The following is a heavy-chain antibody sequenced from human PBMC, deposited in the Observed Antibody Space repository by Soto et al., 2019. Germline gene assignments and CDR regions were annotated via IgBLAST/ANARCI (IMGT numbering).Heavy chain of an antibody. CDR1: GGSISSGGYY. Sequence: QVQLQESGPGLVKPSQTLSLTCTVSGGSISSGGYYWGWIRQHPGKGLEWIGYIYYMGSTYYNPALRGRVTISVDTSKTQCSLKRSCVNAADTAVYYCASVGGINWFDPWGQGTLVTVSS. CDR2: IYYMGST. J-gene: IGHJ5*02. D-gene: IGHD3-16*01. V-gene: IGHV4-31*03. CDR3: ASVGGINWFDP.